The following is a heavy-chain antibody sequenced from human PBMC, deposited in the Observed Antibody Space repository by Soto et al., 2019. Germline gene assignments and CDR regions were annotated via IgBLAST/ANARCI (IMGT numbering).Heavy chain of an antibody. J-gene: IGHJ4*02. D-gene: IGHD6-19*01. V-gene: IGHV2-5*02. Sequence: SGPTLVNPTQTLMLTCTFSGFSLSTSGVGVGWIRQPPGKALEWLALIYWDDDKRYSPSLKSRLTITKDTSKNQVVLIMTNMDPVDTATYYCAHRQVAVAGTYYFDYWGQGTLVTVSS. CDR2: IYWDDDK. CDR1: GFSLSTSGVG. CDR3: AHRQVAVAGTYYFDY.